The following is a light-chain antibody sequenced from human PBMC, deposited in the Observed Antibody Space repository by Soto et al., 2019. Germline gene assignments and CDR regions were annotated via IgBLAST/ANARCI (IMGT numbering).Light chain of an antibody. Sequence: EIRMTQSPATLSVSPGERATLSCRASQSFSRNLAWYQQKPGQAPRLLISGASTRATGIPVNFSGSGSGTAFTLTISRLQSEDSAVYYCQQYNNWPYTFGQGTKLEIK. CDR3: QQYNNWPYT. CDR2: GAS. V-gene: IGKV3-15*01. CDR1: QSFSRN. J-gene: IGKJ2*01.